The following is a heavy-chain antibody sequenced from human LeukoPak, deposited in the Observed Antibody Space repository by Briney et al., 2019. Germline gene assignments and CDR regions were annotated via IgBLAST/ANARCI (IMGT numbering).Heavy chain of an antibody. CDR1: GGSISSYY. Sequence: PSETLSLTCTVSGGSISSYYWSWIRQPPGKGLEWIGYIYYSGSTNYNPSLKSRVTISVDTSKNQFSLKLSSVTAADTAVYYCARLGSRYSSSWPHWFDPWGQGTLVTVSS. D-gene: IGHD6-13*01. CDR3: ARLGSRYSSSWPHWFDP. J-gene: IGHJ5*02. CDR2: IYYSGST. V-gene: IGHV4-59*08.